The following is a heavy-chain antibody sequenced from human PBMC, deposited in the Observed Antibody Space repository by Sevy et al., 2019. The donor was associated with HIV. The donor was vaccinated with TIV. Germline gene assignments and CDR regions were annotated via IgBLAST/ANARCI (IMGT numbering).Heavy chain of an antibody. CDR1: GGSISSSSYY. CDR3: ARLGSGSYFWFDP. D-gene: IGHD3-10*01. J-gene: IGHJ5*02. CDR2: IYYSGST. Sequence: SETLSLTCTVSGGSISSSSYYWGWIRQPPGKGLELIGSIYYSGSTYYNPSLKSRVTISVDTSKNQFSLKRSSVTAADTAVYYCARLGSGSYFWFDPWGQGTLVTVSS. V-gene: IGHV4-39*01.